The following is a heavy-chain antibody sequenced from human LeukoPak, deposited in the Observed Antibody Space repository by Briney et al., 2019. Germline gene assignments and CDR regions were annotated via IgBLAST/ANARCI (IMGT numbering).Heavy chain of an antibody. J-gene: IGHJ4*02. V-gene: IGHV4-59*01. CDR2: IYYSGST. Sequence: SETLSLTXTVSGGSISSYYWSWIRQPPGKGLEWIGYIYYSGSTNYNPSLKSRVTISVDTSKNQFSLKLSSVTAADTAVYYCARAEAAVLDYWGQGTLVTVSS. D-gene: IGHD6-13*01. CDR1: GGSISSYY. CDR3: ARAEAAVLDY.